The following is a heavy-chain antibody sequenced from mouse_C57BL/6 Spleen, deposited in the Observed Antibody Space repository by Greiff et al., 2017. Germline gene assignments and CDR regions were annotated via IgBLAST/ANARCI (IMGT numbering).Heavy chain of an antibody. V-gene: IGHV1-61*01. CDR3: AREGETGTAWFAY. D-gene: IGHD4-1*01. CDR2: IYPSDSET. CDR1: GYTFTSYW. Sequence: QVQLQQPGAELVRPGSSVKLSCKASGYTFTSYWMDWVKQRPGQGLEWIGNIYPSDSETHYNQKFKDKATLTVDKSSSTAYMQLSSLTSEDSAVYYCAREGETGTAWFAYWGQGTLVTVSA. J-gene: IGHJ3*01.